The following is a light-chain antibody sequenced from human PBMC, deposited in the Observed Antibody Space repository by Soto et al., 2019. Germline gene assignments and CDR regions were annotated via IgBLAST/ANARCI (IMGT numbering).Light chain of an antibody. CDR2: GAS. Sequence: EIVMTQSPATLSVSPGERATLSCRASQSVSSNLAWYQQKPGQAPRLLIYGASTRATGIPARFSGSGSGTEFTLTISSLQSEDFAVSYCQQCNYWPLLPFGGGTKVEIK. CDR3: QQCNYWPLLP. J-gene: IGKJ4*01. CDR1: QSVSSN. V-gene: IGKV3-15*01.